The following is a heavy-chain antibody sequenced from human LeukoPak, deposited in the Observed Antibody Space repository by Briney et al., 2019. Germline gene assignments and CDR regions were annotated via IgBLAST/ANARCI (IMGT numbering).Heavy chain of an antibody. CDR3: ARIYYYDSSGPFDY. CDR2: IIPILGIA. V-gene: IGHV1-69*04. Sequence: GSSVKLSCKASGGTFSSYAISWVRQAPGQGLEWMGRIIPILGIANYAQKFQGRVTTTADKSTSTAYMELSSLRSEDTAVYYCARIYYYDSSGPFDYWGQGTLVTVSS. J-gene: IGHJ4*02. CDR1: GGTFSSYA. D-gene: IGHD3-22*01.